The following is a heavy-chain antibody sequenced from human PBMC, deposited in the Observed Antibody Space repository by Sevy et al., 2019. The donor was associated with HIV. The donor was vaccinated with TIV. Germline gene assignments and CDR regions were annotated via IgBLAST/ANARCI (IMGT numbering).Heavy chain of an antibody. Sequence: GGSLRLPCAASGFTFSSYGMHWVRQAPGKGLEWVAVISYDGSNKYYADSVKGRFTISRDNSKNTLYLQMNSLRAEDTAVYYCAKDRRGYTTSYYMDVWGKGTTVTVSS. D-gene: IGHD6-25*01. CDR1: GFTFSSYG. V-gene: IGHV3-30*18. CDR3: AKDRRGYTTSYYMDV. CDR2: ISYDGSNK. J-gene: IGHJ6*03.